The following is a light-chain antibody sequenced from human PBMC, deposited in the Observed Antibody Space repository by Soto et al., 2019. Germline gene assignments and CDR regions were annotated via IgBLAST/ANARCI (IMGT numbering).Light chain of an antibody. CDR3: QQFDNLPLT. CDR1: QDISNY. Sequence: DIQMTQSPSSLSASVGDRVTITCQASQDISNYLNWYQQKPGKEPKILIYDASALEAGVPSRFSGGGSGTHFTLTISSLQAEDVATYYCQQFDNLPLTFGGGTKVEIK. V-gene: IGKV1-33*01. J-gene: IGKJ4*01. CDR2: DAS.